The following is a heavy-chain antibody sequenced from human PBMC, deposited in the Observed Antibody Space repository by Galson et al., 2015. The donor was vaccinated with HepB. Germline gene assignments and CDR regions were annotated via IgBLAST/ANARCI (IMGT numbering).Heavy chain of an antibody. J-gene: IGHJ4*02. V-gene: IGHV1-2*04. Sequence: QSGAEVKQPGESLRISCKASGYTFTGYHMHWVRQAPGQGLEWMGWINPNSGGTNYAQKFQGWVTMTRDTSISTAYMELSRLRSDDTAVYYCARGASGSYYFDYWGQGTLVTVSS. CDR2: INPNSGGT. CDR3: ARGASGSYYFDY. D-gene: IGHD1-26*01. CDR1: GYTFTGYH.